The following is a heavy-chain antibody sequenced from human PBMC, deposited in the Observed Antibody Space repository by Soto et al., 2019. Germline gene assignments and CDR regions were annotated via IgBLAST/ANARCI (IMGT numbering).Heavy chain of an antibody. CDR3: ARDLISPDAEGGAFDI. CDR1: GFTVSSNY. D-gene: IGHD3-16*01. V-gene: IGHV3-53*01. CDR2: IYSGGST. J-gene: IGHJ3*02. Sequence: EVQLVESGGGLIQPGGSLRLSCAASGFTVSSNYMSWVRQAPGKGLEWVSVIYSGGSTYYADYVKGRFTISRDNSKNTLYLQMNSLRAEDTAVYYCARDLISPDAEGGAFDIWGQGTMVTVSS.